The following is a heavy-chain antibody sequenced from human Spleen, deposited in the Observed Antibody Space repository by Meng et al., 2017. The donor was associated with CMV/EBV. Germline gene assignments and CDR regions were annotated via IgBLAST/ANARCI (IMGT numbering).Heavy chain of an antibody. D-gene: IGHD3-22*01. CDR2: FTHDGSAK. Sequence: ASGFTFSTCGMHWGRQAPGKGLEWVAVFTHDGSAKHYGDSVKGRFSISRDNSKNTLYLQMNSLRAEDTAVYYCVKEQSIGYYRTADRWGQGTLVTVSS. CDR1: GFTFSTCG. J-gene: IGHJ5*02. CDR3: VKEQSIGYYRTADR. V-gene: IGHV3-30*18.